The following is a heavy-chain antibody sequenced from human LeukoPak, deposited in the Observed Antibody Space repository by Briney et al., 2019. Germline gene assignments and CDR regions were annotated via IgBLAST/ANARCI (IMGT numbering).Heavy chain of an antibody. CDR3: AREVDYGDYVAWFDP. J-gene: IGHJ5*02. CDR2: ISAYNGNT. V-gene: IGHV1-18*01. Sequence: ASVKVSCKASGYTFTSYGISWVRQTPGQGLERMGWISAYNGNTNYAQKLQGRVTMTTDASTSTAYMELRSLRSDDTAVYYCAREVDYGDYVAWFDPWGQGTLVTVSS. D-gene: IGHD4-17*01. CDR1: GYTFTSYG.